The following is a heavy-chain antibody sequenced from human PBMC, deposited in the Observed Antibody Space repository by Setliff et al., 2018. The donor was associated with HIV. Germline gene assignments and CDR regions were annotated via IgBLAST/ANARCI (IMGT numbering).Heavy chain of an antibody. CDR2: VFYNGDT. J-gene: IGHJ4*02. CDR1: GGSIRSYY. CDR3: ARRMTIPGVAVTPVDY. Sequence: NPSETLSLTCTVSGGSIRSYYWSWIRQSPGKGLEWIGYVFYNGDTAYNPSLKSRLTISVDTSKSQFSLKLTSVTAADTAVYYCARRMTIPGVAVTPVDYWGQGALVTVSS. V-gene: IGHV4-59*08. D-gene: IGHD3-3*01.